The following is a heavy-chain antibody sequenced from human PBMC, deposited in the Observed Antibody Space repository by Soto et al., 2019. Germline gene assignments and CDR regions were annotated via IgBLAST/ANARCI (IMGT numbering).Heavy chain of an antibody. V-gene: IGHV3-23*01. Sequence: LRLSCAASGFTFSSYAMTWVRQAPGKGLEWVSAISGSGGSTYYADSVQGRFTISRDNAKNSLYLQMNSLRAEDTAVYYCARREEAAGIGGYYYYYGMDVWGQGTTVTVSS. CDR1: GFTFSSYA. D-gene: IGHD6-13*01. CDR2: ISGSGGST. CDR3: ARREEAAGIGGYYYYYGMDV. J-gene: IGHJ6*02.